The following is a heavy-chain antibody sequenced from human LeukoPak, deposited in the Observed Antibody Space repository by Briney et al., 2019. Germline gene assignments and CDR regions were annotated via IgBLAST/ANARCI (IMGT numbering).Heavy chain of an antibody. D-gene: IGHD7-27*01. J-gene: IGHJ5*02. CDR3: ARGSPPTPKWGYNWFDP. Sequence: SETLSLTCAVSGGSISSNNWWGWVRQPPGKGLEWIGEIYHSGSTNYNPSLKSRVTISVDTSKNQFSLKLSSVTAADTAVYYCARGSPPTPKWGYNWFDPWGQGTLVTVSS. V-gene: IGHV4-4*02. CDR2: IYHSGST. CDR1: GGSISSNNW.